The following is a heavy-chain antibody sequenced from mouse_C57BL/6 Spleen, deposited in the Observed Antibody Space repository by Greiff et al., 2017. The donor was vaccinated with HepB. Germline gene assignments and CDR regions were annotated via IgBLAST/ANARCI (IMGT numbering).Heavy chain of an antibody. CDR1: GYTFTSYW. CDR3: ARSLITTVVATYYFDY. D-gene: IGHD1-1*01. Sequence: QVQLQQPGAELVKPGASVKLSCKASGYTFTSYWMHWVKQRPGQGLEWIGMIHPNSGSTNYNEKFKSKATLTVDKSSSTAYMQLSSLTSEDSAVYYCARSLITTVVATYYFDYWGQGTTLTVSS. J-gene: IGHJ2*01. CDR2: IHPNSGST. V-gene: IGHV1-64*01.